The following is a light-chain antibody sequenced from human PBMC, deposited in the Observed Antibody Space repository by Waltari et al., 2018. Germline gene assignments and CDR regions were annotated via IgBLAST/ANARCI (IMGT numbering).Light chain of an antibody. V-gene: IGKV3-15*01. CDR3: QQYNNWPGT. J-gene: IGKJ1*01. Sequence: EIVMTQSPATLSVSPGERATLSCRARQSVSSDLAWYRQKPGQAPRLLIYAASTRATGIPARFSGSGSETEFSLTISSLQPEDFAVYYCQQYNNWPGTFGQGTKVEIK. CDR2: AAS. CDR1: QSVSSD.